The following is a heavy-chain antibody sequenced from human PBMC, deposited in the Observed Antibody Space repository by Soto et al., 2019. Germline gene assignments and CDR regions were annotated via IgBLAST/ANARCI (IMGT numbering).Heavy chain of an antibody. D-gene: IGHD3-22*01. Sequence: QVQLVESGGGVVQPGRSLRLSCAASGFTFSSYAMHWVRQAPGKGLEWVAVISSDGSNKSYAGFVQGRLTISRDNSKKTLYMQMNSLRAEDTAVYYCAKAKTTYLYDSTLGFDYWGQGTLVTVSS. CDR2: ISSDGSNK. CDR3: AKAKTTYLYDSTLGFDY. CDR1: GFTFSSYA. J-gene: IGHJ4*02. V-gene: IGHV3-30-3*01.